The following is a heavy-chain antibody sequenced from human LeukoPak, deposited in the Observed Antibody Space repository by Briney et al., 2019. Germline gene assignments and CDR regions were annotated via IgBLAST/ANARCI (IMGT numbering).Heavy chain of an antibody. CDR1: GGSISSGSYY. V-gene: IGHV4-61*02. J-gene: IGHJ4*02. D-gene: IGHD5-24*01. CDR2: IYTSGST. Sequence: PSETLSLTCTVSGGSISSGSYYWSWIRQPAGKGLEWIGRIYTSGSTNYNPSLKSRVTISVDTSKNQFSLKLSSVTAADTAVYYCASRGLGDGYIYFDYWGQGTLVTVSS. CDR3: ASRGLGDGYIYFDY.